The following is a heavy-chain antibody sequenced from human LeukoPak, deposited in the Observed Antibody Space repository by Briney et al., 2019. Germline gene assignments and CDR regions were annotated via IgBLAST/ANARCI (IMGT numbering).Heavy chain of an antibody. CDR1: GFTFSSYA. CDR3: ARDPLSVYCGGDCYSPAYFDY. V-gene: IGHV3-30*04. Sequence: GESLKISCAASGFTFSSYAMHWVRQAPGKGLEWVAVISYDGSNKYYADSVKGRFTISRDNSKNTLYLQMNSLRAEDTAVYYCARDPLSVYCGGDCYSPAYFDYWGQGTLVTVSS. D-gene: IGHD2-21*02. CDR2: ISYDGSNK. J-gene: IGHJ4*02.